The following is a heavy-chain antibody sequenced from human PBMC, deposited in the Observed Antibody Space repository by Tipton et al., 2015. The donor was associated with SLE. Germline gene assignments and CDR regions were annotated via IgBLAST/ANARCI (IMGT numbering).Heavy chain of an antibody. Sequence: TLSLTCTVSGGSISTGSYSWSWIRQPPGKVLEWIGHIYHTGSTYYNPSLKSRVTISVDTSKNQFSLKLSSVTAADTAVYYCAREAYTDSDFSPYFDYWGQGALVTVSS. CDR3: AREAYTDSDFSPYFDY. CDR1: GGSISTGSYS. CDR2: IYHTGST. J-gene: IGHJ4*02. V-gene: IGHV4-30-2*01. D-gene: IGHD2-21*01.